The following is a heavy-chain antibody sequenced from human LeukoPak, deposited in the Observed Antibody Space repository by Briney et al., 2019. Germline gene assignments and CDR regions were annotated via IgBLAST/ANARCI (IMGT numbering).Heavy chain of an antibody. CDR2: INPNSGGT. CDR1: GYTFTSYY. J-gene: IGHJ4*02. D-gene: IGHD1-26*01. Sequence: VASVKVSCKASGYTFTSYYMHWVRQAPGQGLEWMGWINPNSGGTNYAQKFQGRVTMTRDTSISTAYMELSRLRSDDTAVYYCARSIMGSIPVLLSYWGQGTLVTVSS. V-gene: IGHV1-2*02. CDR3: ARSIMGSIPVLLSY.